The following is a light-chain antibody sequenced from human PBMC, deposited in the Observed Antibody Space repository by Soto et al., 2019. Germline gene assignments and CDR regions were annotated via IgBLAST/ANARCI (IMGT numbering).Light chain of an antibody. Sequence: EIQMTQSPSTLSASVGDRVTITCPASQSISSWLAWYQQRPGKAPKLLIYKASSLESGVPSRFSGSGSGTEFTLTISSLQPDDFATYYCQQYNSYSWTFGQGTKVDIK. CDR3: QQYNSYSWT. J-gene: IGKJ1*01. CDR1: QSISSW. V-gene: IGKV1-5*03. CDR2: KAS.